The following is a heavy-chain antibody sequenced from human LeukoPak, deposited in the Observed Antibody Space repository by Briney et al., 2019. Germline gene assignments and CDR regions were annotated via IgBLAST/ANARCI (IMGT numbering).Heavy chain of an antibody. J-gene: IGHJ5*02. CDR2: IDRKVKGYAT. D-gene: IGHD1-26*01. Sequence: GGSLRLSCAGSGFIFGDSAIHWVRQDSGKGLEWVGLIDRKVKGYATAFAASVKGRFTIPRDDSQNTAFLHMDTLKTEDTALYYCTKDSGTYNWLDPWGQGTLVTVSS. CDR1: GFIFGDSA. V-gene: IGHV3-73*01. CDR3: TKDSGTYNWLDP.